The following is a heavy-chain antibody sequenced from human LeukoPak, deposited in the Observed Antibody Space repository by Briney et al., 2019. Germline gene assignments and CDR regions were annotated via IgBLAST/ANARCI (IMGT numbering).Heavy chain of an antibody. D-gene: IGHD4-17*01. V-gene: IGHV4-31*03. J-gene: IGHJ3*02. Sequence: PSQTLSLTCTVSGGSISSGGYYWSWIRQHPGKGLEWIEYIYYSGSTYYNPSLKSRVTISVDTSKNQFSLKLSSVTAADTAVYYCARWYDGDSGAFDIWGQGTMVTVSS. CDR1: GGSISSGGYY. CDR3: ARWYDGDSGAFDI. CDR2: IYYSGST.